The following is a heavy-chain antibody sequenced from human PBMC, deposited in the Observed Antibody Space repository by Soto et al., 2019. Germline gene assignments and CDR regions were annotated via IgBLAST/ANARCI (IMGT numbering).Heavy chain of an antibody. Sequence: AGSLTLSCAASGFSFCGSAMHWVRHAAGKGLEWVVHIRSKTNRYATAYAESVKGRFTISRDDSMNTAYLQMNSLKTEDTAVYFCTRQTDAVQWLVVPTDYNFDYWGQGTLVTVSS. CDR2: IRSKTNRYAT. V-gene: IGHV3-73*01. J-gene: IGHJ4*02. CDR1: GFSFCGSA. D-gene: IGHD6-19*01. CDR3: TRQTDAVQWLVVPTDYNFDY.